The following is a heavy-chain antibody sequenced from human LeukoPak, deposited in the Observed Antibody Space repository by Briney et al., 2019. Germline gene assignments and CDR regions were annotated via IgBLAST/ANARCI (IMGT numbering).Heavy chain of an antibody. CDR1: GGTFSSYA. CDR3: ASNSYSGPYYYYGMDV. Sequence: GASVKVSCKASGGTFSSYAISWVRQAPGQGLEWMGGFIPIFGTTNYAQKFQGRVTITADESTSTAYMELSSLRSEDTAVYYCASNSYSGPYYYYGMDVWGQGTTVTVSS. CDR2: FIPIFGTT. J-gene: IGHJ6*02. V-gene: IGHV1-69*13. D-gene: IGHD1-26*01.